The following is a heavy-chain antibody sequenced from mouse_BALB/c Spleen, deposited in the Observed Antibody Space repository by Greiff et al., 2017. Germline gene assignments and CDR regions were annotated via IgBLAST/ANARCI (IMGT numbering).Heavy chain of an antibody. CDR1: GFTFSSYT. CDR3: ARRYYGSSHLYAMDY. J-gene: IGHJ4*01. V-gene: IGHV5-12-2*01. CDR2: ISNGGGST. Sequence: EVMLVESGGGLVQPGGSLKLSCAASGFTFSSYTMSWVRPTPEKRLEWVAYISNGGGSTYYPDTVKGRFTISRDNAKNTLYLQMSSLKSEDTAMYYCARRYYGSSHLYAMDYWGQGTSVTVSS. D-gene: IGHD1-1*01.